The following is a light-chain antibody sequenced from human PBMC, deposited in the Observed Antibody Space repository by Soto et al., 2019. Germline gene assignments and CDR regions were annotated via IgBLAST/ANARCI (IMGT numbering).Light chain of an antibody. CDR3: QQRRSWPPTIT. Sequence: ENVLTQSPATLSLSPGEGATLSCRASQSINTYLAWYQQKPGQAPRLLIYDASKSATGIPARFSGSGSGTDFTLTISSLEPEDFAVYYCQQRRSWPPTITFGQGTRLEIK. CDR2: DAS. V-gene: IGKV3-11*01. CDR1: QSINTY. J-gene: IGKJ5*01.